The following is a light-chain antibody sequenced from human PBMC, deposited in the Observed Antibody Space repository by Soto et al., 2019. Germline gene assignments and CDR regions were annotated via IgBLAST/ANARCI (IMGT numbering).Light chain of an antibody. CDR3: QQYNNCPRIT. CDR1: QSVSRN. Sequence: EIAMTQSPGTLSESTGERATRXXRSSQSVSRNLAWYQQKPGQAPRLXXFCASTRATGIPARFSGSGSGTEFTLTISSLQSEAFAVYYCQQYNNCPRITFGQGTRLEIK. J-gene: IGKJ5*01. V-gene: IGKV3-15*01. CDR2: CAS.